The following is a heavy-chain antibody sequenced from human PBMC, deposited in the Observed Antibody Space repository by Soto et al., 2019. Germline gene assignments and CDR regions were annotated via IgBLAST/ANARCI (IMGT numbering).Heavy chain of an antibody. V-gene: IGHV5-51*01. J-gene: IGHJ4*02. CDR3: AYYCIRYDRAGDNDVDY. CDR2: IYPGDSDT. Sequence: PGESLKISCKGSGYSFTSYWIGWVRQMPGKGLEWMGIIYPGDSDTRYSPSFQGQVTISADKSISTAYLQWSSLKASDTAMYYCAYYCIRYDRAGDNDVDYRGQGTLVTVSS. CDR1: GYSFTSYW. D-gene: IGHD3-22*01.